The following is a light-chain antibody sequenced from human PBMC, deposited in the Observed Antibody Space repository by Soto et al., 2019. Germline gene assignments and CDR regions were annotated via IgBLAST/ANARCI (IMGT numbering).Light chain of an antibody. J-gene: IGLJ1*01. V-gene: IGLV2-14*03. Sequence: SALTQPASVSGSPGQSITISCTGTSSDVGGYNFVSWYQQYPDEAPRLMIYDVSNRPSGVPNRFSGSKSGDTASLTISGLQAEDEADYYCTSFTSSHTYAFGTGTKVTVL. CDR1: SSDVGGYNF. CDR2: DVS. CDR3: TSFTSSHTYA.